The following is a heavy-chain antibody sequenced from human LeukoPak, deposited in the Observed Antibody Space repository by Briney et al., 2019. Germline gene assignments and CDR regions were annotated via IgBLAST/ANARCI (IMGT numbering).Heavy chain of an antibody. D-gene: IGHD2-2*01. CDR3: ARATPGSWFDP. V-gene: IGHV4-31*03. J-gene: IGHJ5*02. Sequence: SQTLSLTCTVSGGSISGGGYYWSWLRQHPGQGLEWIGYIYYTGSPYYHPSLKSRVTISVDTSKNQFSLKLSSVTAADTAVYYCARATPGSWFDPWGQGTLVTVSS. CDR2: IYYTGSP. CDR1: GGSISGGGYY.